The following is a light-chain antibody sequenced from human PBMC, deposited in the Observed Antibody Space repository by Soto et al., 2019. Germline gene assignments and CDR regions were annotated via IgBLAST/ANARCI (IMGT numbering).Light chain of an antibody. CDR1: SSNIGAGYD. J-gene: IGLJ3*02. CDR3: QSYDSSLNWV. Sequence: QSVLTQPPSVSGAPGQRVTISCTGSSSNIGAGYDVHWYQQLPGTAPKLLIYDNNNRPSGVPDRFSGSKSGTSASLAITGLQAEDEADYYCQSYDSSLNWVFGGGTKLTVL. V-gene: IGLV1-40*01. CDR2: DNN.